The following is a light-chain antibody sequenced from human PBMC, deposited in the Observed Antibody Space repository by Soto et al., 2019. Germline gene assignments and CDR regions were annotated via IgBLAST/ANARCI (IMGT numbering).Light chain of an antibody. CDR1: SSDVGAYNY. Sequence: QSALTQPASVSGSPGQSITISCTGTSSDVGAYNYVSWYQQHPGEAPKFMIFDVNNRPSGVSNRFSGSKSGNTASLTISGLQAEDEADYYCTSYTSSGTYVFGTGTKPPS. CDR3: TSYTSSGTYV. V-gene: IGLV2-14*01. J-gene: IGLJ1*01. CDR2: DVN.